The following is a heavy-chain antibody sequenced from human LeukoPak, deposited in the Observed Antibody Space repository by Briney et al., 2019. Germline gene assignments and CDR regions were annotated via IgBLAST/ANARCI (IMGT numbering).Heavy chain of an antibody. V-gene: IGHV4-39*07. D-gene: IGHD3-16*01. Sequence: SETLSLTCTVSGGSISSSSYYWGWIRQPPGKGLEWIGSIYYSGSTYYNPSLKSRVTIPVDTSKNQFSLKLSSVTAADTAVYYCARDGGYGGVWFDPWGQGTLVTVSS. CDR3: ARDGGYGGVWFDP. CDR2: IYYSGST. CDR1: GGSISSSSYY. J-gene: IGHJ5*02.